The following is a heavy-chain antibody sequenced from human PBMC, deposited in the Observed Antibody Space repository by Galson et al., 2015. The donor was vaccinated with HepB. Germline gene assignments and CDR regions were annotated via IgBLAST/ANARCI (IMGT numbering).Heavy chain of an antibody. V-gene: IGHV1-18*01. J-gene: IGHJ4*02. CDR3: ARGGMATIGGPTFDL. CDR1: SDTFASYA. Sequence: SVKVSCKAPSDTFASYALNWVRQAPGQGLEWMGWISAYNGYTNYPQKFQGRVTMTTDTSTRTGYLELRSLRSDDTAMYYCARGGMATIGGPTFDLWGQGTLVTVSS. CDR2: ISAYNGYT. D-gene: IGHD5-24*01.